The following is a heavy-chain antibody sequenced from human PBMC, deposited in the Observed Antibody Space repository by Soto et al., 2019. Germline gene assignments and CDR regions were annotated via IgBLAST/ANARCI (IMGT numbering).Heavy chain of an antibody. V-gene: IGHV1-69*08. CDR3: ARDRRGYCSGGSCSYFYYYYGMDV. CDR1: GGTFSSYT. D-gene: IGHD2-15*01. J-gene: IGHJ6*02. Sequence: QVQLVQSGAEVKKPGSSVKVSCKASGGTFSSYTISWVRQAPGQGLEWMGRIIPILGIANYAQKFQGRVKITADKSTSTAYMELSSLRSEDTAVYYCARDRRGYCSGGSCSYFYYYYGMDVWGQGTTVTVSS. CDR2: IIPILGIA.